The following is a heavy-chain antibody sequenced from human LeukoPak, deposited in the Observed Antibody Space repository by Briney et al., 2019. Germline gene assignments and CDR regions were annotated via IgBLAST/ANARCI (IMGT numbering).Heavy chain of an antibody. J-gene: IGHJ3*02. Sequence: PSETLSLTCTVSGGSISSSSYYWGWIRQPPGKGLDWIGRIYYSGSTYYNTSLKSPVTISVDTSKNQFSLKLSSVTAADTAVYYCARRISSMGSAFDIWSQGTMVTVSS. CDR3: ARRISSMGSAFDI. V-gene: IGHV4-39*01. CDR2: IYYSGST. CDR1: GGSISSSSYY. D-gene: IGHD3-3*02.